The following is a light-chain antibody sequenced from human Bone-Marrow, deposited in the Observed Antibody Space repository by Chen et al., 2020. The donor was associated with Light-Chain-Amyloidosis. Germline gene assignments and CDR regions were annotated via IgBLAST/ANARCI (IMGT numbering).Light chain of an antibody. CDR1: SLRSYY. CDR3: NSRDSSGNHHWV. J-gene: IGLJ3*02. CDR2: GKN. Sequence: SSELTQDPAVSVALGQTVRITCQGDSLRSYYASWYQQKPGQAPVLVICGKNNRPSGIPDRFSGSSSGNTASLTITGAQAEDEADYYGNSRDSSGNHHWVFGGGTKLTVL. V-gene: IGLV3-19*01.